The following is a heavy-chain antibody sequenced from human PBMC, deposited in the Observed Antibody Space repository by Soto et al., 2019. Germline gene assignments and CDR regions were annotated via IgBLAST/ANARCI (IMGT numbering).Heavy chain of an antibody. Sequence: PSDPLSLTCTVSSGSISSYYWSCDRQSPGRGLAWIGHIYYTEPTNYNPSLKSRVSISIDTSKILFSLKVTSVTAADTAVYYCAAGVIADDFCSNAIQWLDPWGQGTLVTVSS. CDR1: SGSISSYY. CDR3: AAGVIADDFCSNAIQWLDP. CDR2: IYYTEPT. D-gene: IGHD3-22*01. V-gene: IGHV4-59*03. J-gene: IGHJ5*02.